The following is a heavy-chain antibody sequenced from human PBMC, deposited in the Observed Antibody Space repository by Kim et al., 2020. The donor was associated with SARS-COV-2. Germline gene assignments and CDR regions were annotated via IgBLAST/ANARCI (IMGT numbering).Heavy chain of an antibody. CDR2: IYYSGST. J-gene: IGHJ4*02. CDR1: GGSISSSSYY. V-gene: IGHV4-39*01. D-gene: IGHD3-16*01. Sequence: SETLSLTCTVSGGSISSSSYYWGWIRQPPGKGLEWIGSIYYSGSTYYNPSLKSRVTISVDTSKNQFSLKLSSVTAADTAVYYCARFGAPFDYWGQGTLVTVSS. CDR3: ARFGAPFDY.